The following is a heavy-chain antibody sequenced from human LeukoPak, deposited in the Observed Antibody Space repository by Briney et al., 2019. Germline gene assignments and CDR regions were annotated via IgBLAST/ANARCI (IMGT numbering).Heavy chain of an antibody. V-gene: IGHV3-30*04. Sequence: GGSLRLSCAASGFTFNSYSIHWVRQAPGKGLEWVAVISYDGGNKYYADSVKGRFTISRDNSKNTLDLQMNSLRAEDTAVYYCARGSVPAAQRYFDYWGQGTLVTVSS. CDR1: GFTFNSYS. CDR2: ISYDGGNK. CDR3: ARGSVPAAQRYFDY. D-gene: IGHD2-2*01. J-gene: IGHJ4*02.